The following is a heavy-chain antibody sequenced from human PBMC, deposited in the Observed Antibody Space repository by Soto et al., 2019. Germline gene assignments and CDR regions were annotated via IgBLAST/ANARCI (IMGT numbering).Heavy chain of an antibody. CDR2: VYNSGST. Sequence: PSETLSLTCTVFGGSISSYYWSWVRRPPGKGLEWIGYVYNSGSTTYSPSFKSRVTISVDTSKNQFSLKLTSVTAADTAVYYCAREGGGSYGAFDIWGQGTMVPSPQ. V-gene: IGHV4-59*01. CDR1: GGSISSYY. J-gene: IGHJ3*02. CDR3: AREGGGSYGAFDI. D-gene: IGHD1-26*01.